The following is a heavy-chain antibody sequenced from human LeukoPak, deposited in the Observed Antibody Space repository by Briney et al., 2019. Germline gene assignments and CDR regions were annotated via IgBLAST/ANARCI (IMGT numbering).Heavy chain of an antibody. D-gene: IGHD6-13*01. CDR2: LSGSGGRK. CDR3: AKSPKSEYSSSWLGFYYFGY. V-gene: IGHV3-23*01. CDR1: GFTFSSYA. J-gene: IGHJ4*02. Sequence: PGGSLRLSCAASGFTFSSYAMSWVRQAQGKGLEWVSALSGSGGRKYYPDSVVARVTIYRDNSKNMLYLQMNSQRAEGTDVYYCAKSPKSEYSSSWLGFYYFGYWGQGTLVTVSS.